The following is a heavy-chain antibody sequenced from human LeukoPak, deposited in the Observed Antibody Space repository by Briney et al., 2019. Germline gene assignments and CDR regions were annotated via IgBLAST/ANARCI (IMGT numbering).Heavy chain of an antibody. J-gene: IGHJ3*02. Sequence: GASVKVSCKASGYTFTSYAISWVRQAPGQGLEWMGGILPIFGSANYAQKFQGRVTITADESTSTAYMELSSLRSEDTAVYYCASVTAVTTKGHGAFGIWGQGTLVTVSS. CDR1: GYTFTSYA. D-gene: IGHD4-17*01. V-gene: IGHV1-69*13. CDR3: ASVTAVTTKGHGAFGI. CDR2: ILPIFGSA.